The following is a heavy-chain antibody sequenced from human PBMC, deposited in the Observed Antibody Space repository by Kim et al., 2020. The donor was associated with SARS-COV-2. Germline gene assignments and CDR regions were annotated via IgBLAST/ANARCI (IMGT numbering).Heavy chain of an antibody. V-gene: IGHV3-49*04. D-gene: IGHD3-16*02. CDR1: GFTFGDYA. CDR2: IRSKAYGGTT. CDR3: TRDRAENYDYVWGSYRDAFDI. J-gene: IGHJ3*02. Sequence: GGSLRLSCTASGFTFGDYAMSWVRQAPGKGLEWVGFIRSKAYGGTTEYAASVKGRFTISRDDSKSIAYLQMNSLKTEDTAVYYCTRDRAENYDYVWGSYRDAFDIWGQGTMVTVSS.